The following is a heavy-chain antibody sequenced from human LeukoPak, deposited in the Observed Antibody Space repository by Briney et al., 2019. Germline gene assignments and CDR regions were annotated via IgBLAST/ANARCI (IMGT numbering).Heavy chain of an antibody. Sequence: ESLKISCKGSGYSFTNNWIGWVHQMPGKGLEWMGITYPGDSNTRYSPSFQGQVTISADKSISSAYLQWSSLKASDTSMYYCVRSPACSSGTCYPNWFDPWGQGTLVTVSS. CDR2: TYPGDSNT. CDR3: VRSPACSSGTCYPNWFDP. CDR1: GYSFTNNW. J-gene: IGHJ5*02. V-gene: IGHV5-51*07. D-gene: IGHD2-15*01.